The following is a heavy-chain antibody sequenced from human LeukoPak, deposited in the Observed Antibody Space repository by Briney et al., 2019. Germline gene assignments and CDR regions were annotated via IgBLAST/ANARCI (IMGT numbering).Heavy chain of an antibody. CDR1: GGSISNTNW. Sequence: SETLSLTCGVSGGSISNTNWWTWVRQPPGKGLEWIGEVNLQGSTNYNPSLKSRVAISVDKSENHISLKLTSVTAADTAVYYCARLGFSNSGSYLAPSDYWGQGTLVTVSS. CDR2: VNLQGST. CDR3: ARLGFSNSGSYLAPSDY. D-gene: IGHD1-26*01. J-gene: IGHJ4*02. V-gene: IGHV4-4*02.